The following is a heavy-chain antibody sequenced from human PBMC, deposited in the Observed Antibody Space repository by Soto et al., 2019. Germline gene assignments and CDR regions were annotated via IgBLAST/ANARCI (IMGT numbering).Heavy chain of an antibody. Sequence: GGSLRLSCAASGFTVTSYYMSWVRQAPGKGLEWVSLIYTGGNTNYADSVKGRCTISRDNSKNTLYLQMNSLRAEDTAVYYCARDYYYGSGNYYRADYYYYGMDVWGQGTTVTVSS. J-gene: IGHJ6*02. CDR2: IYTGGNT. CDR1: GFTVTSYY. CDR3: ARDYYYGSGNYYRADYYYYGMDV. V-gene: IGHV3-53*01. D-gene: IGHD3-10*01.